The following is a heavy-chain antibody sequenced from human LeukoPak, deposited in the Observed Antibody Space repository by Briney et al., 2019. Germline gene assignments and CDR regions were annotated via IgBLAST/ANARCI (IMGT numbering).Heavy chain of an antibody. CDR2: IIPIFNTK. D-gene: IGHD4-23*01. CDR3: ARGNSRWSTPSSSYYYRMDV. Sequence: ASVKVSCKASGCTFTSYGISWVRQAPGQGLEWMGGIIPIFNTKDYAQRFQDRVILTADESTSTAYMELSSLRSEDTAVYYCARGNSRWSTPSSSYYYRMDVWGQGTTVAVSS. J-gene: IGHJ6*02. CDR1: GCTFTSYG. V-gene: IGHV1-69*13.